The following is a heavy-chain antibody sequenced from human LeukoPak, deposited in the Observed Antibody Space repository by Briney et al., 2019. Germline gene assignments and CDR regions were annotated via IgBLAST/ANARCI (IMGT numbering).Heavy chain of an antibody. CDR3: ARTSGYYHTPFDY. D-gene: IGHD3-22*01. V-gene: IGHV3-23*01. CDR1: GFTFSSYA. J-gene: IGHJ4*02. CDR2: ISGSDGST. Sequence: GGSLRLSCAASGFTFSSYAMSWVRQAPGKGLEWVSAISGSDGSTYYADSVKGRFTISRDNSKNTLYLQMNSLRAEDTAVCYCARTSGYYHTPFDYWGQGTLVTVSS.